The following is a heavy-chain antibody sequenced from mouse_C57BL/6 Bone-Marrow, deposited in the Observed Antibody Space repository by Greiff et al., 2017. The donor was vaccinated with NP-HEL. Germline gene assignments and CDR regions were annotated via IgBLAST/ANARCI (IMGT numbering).Heavy chain of an antibody. CDR1: GYAFTNYL. CDR2: INPGSGGT. D-gene: IGHD3-2*02. V-gene: IGHV1-54*01. J-gene: IGHJ4*01. CDR3: ARRGAQATYAMDY. Sequence: VQLQQSGAELVRPGTSVKVSCKASGYAFTNYLIEWVKQRPGQGLEWFGVINPGSGGTNYNEKFKGKATLTADKSSSTAYMQLSSLTSEDSAVYFCARRGAQATYAMDYWGQGTSVTVSS.